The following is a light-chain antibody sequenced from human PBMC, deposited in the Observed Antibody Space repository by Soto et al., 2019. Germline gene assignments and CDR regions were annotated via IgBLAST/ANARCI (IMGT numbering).Light chain of an antibody. CDR3: SSYAGSNNLL. Sequence: QSVLTQPPSASGSPGQSVTIPCTGTSSDVGGYNYVSWYQQHPGKAPKLMIYEVSKRPSGVPDRFSGSKSGNTASLTVSGLQAEDEADYYCSSYAGSNNLLFGTGTKVTV. J-gene: IGLJ1*01. CDR2: EVS. V-gene: IGLV2-8*01. CDR1: SSDVGGYNY.